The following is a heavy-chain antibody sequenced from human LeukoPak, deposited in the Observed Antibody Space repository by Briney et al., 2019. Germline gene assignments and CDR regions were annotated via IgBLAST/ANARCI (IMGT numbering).Heavy chain of an antibody. Sequence: PSETLSLTCTVSGGSMSSYYWSWIRQPPGKGLEWIGYVYYNGNTNYNPSLKSRVTISVGTSKNQFSLKLSSVTAADTAVYYCARVFGSWYYFDYWGLGALVTVSS. CDR2: VYYNGNT. CDR1: GGSMSSYY. V-gene: IGHV4-59*01. D-gene: IGHD6-13*01. CDR3: ARVFGSWYYFDY. J-gene: IGHJ4*02.